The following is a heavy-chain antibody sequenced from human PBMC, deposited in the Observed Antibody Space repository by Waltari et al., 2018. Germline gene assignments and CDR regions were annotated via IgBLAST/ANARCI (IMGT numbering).Heavy chain of an antibody. Sequence: QVQLVQSGAEVKQPGSSVKVSCKSSGGPFSSVGLHWLRQAPGKGLAWMGKIIPMPGITDYEQKFQGRLRSTADRSTTTGYMELRSLGSEDTAIYYCARRVSTKGAFEVWGRGTLVTVSP. CDR1: GGPFSSVG. CDR2: IIPMPGIT. V-gene: IGHV1-69*02. J-gene: IGHJ3*01. CDR3: ARRVSTKGAFEV.